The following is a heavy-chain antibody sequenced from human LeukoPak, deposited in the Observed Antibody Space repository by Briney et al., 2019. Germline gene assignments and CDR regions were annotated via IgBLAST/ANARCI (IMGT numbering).Heavy chain of an antibody. J-gene: IGHJ4*02. V-gene: IGHV2-5*02. D-gene: IGHD6-6*01. CDR3: AHSGAQLHRRSYFDY. Sequence: SGPTLVNPTQTLTLTCTFSGFSLSTSGVGVGWIRQPPGKALEWLALIYWDDDKRYSPSLKSRLTITKDTSKNQVVLTMINMDPVDTATYYCAHSGAQLHRRSYFDYWGQGTLVTVSS. CDR1: GFSLSTSGVG. CDR2: IYWDDDK.